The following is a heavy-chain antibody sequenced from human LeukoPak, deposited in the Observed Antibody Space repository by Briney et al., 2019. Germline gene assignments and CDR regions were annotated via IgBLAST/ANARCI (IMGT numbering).Heavy chain of an antibody. Sequence: SVKVSFKASGATFTIYAISWVRQAPGQGLEWMGGIIPIFGTANYEQKFQVRVTITADESTSTAYMELSSMRSEDTAVYYCARGIAVAYPFQHWGQGTLVTVSS. CDR2: IIPIFGTA. CDR3: ARGIAVAYPFQH. CDR1: GATFTIYA. D-gene: IGHD6-19*01. V-gene: IGHV1-69*01. J-gene: IGHJ1*01.